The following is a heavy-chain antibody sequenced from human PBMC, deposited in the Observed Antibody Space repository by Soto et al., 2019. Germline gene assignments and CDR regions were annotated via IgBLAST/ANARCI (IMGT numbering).Heavy chain of an antibody. CDR2: IYYSWSI. D-gene: IGHD3-3*01. Sequence: SLCRTCPVSGGSINSGDFYWSWIRQPPGKGPQFIGYIYYSWSIHYDPSLNGRVTISVDTSKKQFSLKVTSVTDADTDVYYCARRGFWSGFTWGQGTLVTVYS. V-gene: IGHV4-30-4*01. J-gene: IGHJ5*02. CDR3: ARRGFWSGFT. CDR1: GGSINSGDFY.